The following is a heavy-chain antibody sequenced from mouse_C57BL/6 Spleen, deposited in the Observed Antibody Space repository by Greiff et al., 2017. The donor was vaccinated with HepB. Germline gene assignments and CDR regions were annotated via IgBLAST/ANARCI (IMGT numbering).Heavy chain of an antibody. J-gene: IGHJ3*01. D-gene: IGHD2-2*01. CDR3: TREAPIYGNDEFAY. CDR2: ISSGGDYI. Sequence: EVQGVESGEGLVKPGGSLKLSCAASGFTFSSYAMSWVRQTPEKRLEWVAYISSGGDYIYYADTVKGRFTISRDNARNTLYLQMSSLKSEYTAMYYGTREAPIYGNDEFAYWGQGTLVTVSA. CDR1: GFTFSSYA. V-gene: IGHV5-9-1*02.